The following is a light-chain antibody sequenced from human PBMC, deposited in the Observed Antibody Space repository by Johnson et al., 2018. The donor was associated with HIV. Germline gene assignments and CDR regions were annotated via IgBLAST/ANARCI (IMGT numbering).Light chain of an antibody. J-gene: IGLJ1*01. Sequence: HSVLTQPPSVSAAPGQKVTISCSGSSSDMGNYAVSWYQQLPGTAPKLLIYENNKRPSGIPDRFSGSKSGTSATLDITGLQTGDEADYYCASWDRSLTVGTVFGPGTRVTVL. CDR1: SSDMGNYA. CDR2: ENN. CDR3: ASWDRSLTVGTV. V-gene: IGLV1-51*02.